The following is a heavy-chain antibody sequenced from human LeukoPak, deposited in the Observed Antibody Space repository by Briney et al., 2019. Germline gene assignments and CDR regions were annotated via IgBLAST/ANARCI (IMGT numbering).Heavy chain of an antibody. CDR1: GYTFTSYG. D-gene: IGHD3-22*01. V-gene: IGHV1-2*02. J-gene: IGHJ4*02. CDR3: ARGRGPMIVVVRQLGY. Sequence: ASVKVSCKASGYTFTSYGISWVRQAPGQGLEWMGWINPNSGGTNYAQKFQGRVTMTRDTSISTAYMELSRLRSDDTAVYYCARGRGPMIVVVRQLGYWGQGTLVTVSS. CDR2: INPNSGGT.